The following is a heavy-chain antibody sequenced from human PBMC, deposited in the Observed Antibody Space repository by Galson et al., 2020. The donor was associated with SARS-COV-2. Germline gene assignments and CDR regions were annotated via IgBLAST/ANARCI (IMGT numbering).Heavy chain of an antibody. CDR2: ISSNSEYI. V-gene: IGHV3-21*01. Sequence: GESLKISCEVSGFTFNSYTMTWVRQAPGKGPEWVSSISSNSEYIYYEDSLKGRFTISRDNAKNSLYLQINSLRAEDTAVYYCAREASWAMFGMDVWCQGTTVTVSS. D-gene: IGHD1-26*01. CDR3: AREASWAMFGMDV. CDR1: GFTFNSYT. J-gene: IGHJ6*02.